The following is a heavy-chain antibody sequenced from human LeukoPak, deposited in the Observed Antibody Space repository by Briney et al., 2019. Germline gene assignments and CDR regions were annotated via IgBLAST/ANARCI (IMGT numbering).Heavy chain of an antibody. V-gene: IGHV1-2*04. J-gene: IGHJ4*02. CDR3: ARVRRTTVVTPNYFDY. Sequence: ASVKVSCKASGYTFTGYYMHWVRQAPGQGLEWMGWINPNSGGTNYAQKFQGWVTMTRDTSISTAYLQWSSLKASDTAMYYCARVRRTTVVTPNYFDYWGRGTLVTVSS. CDR1: GYTFTGYY. D-gene: IGHD4-23*01. CDR2: INPNSGGT.